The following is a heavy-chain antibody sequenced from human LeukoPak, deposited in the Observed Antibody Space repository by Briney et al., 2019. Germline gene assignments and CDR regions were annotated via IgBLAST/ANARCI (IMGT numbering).Heavy chain of an antibody. J-gene: IGHJ4*02. D-gene: IGHD3-16*01. CDR1: GGSFSGYY. CDR3: ARGGGEGFDY. Sequence: ASETLSLTCAVYGGSFSGYYWSWIRQPPGKGLEWIGEINHSGSTNYNPSLKSRVTISVDTSKNQFSLKLSSVTAADTAVYYCARGGGEGFDYWGQGTLVTVSS. CDR2: INHSGST. V-gene: IGHV4-34*01.